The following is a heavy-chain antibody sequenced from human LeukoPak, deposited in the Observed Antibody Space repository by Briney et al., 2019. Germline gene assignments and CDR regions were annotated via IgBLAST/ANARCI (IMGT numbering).Heavy chain of an antibody. Sequence: GGSLRLSCAASGFTFDDYGMSWVRQAPGKGLEWVSGINRNGGSTGYADSVKGRFTISRDNAKNSLYLQMNSLRAEDTAVYYCARELGVGVIGDAFDIWGQGTVVTVSS. CDR1: GFTFDDYG. CDR3: ARELGVGVIGDAFDI. V-gene: IGHV3-20*04. CDR2: INRNGGST. J-gene: IGHJ3*02. D-gene: IGHD3-22*01.